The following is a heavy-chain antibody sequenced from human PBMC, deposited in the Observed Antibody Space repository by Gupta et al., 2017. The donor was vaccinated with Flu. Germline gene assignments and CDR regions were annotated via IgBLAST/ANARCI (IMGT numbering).Heavy chain of an antibody. V-gene: IGHV3-23*01. CDR1: GITFSSSA. Sequence: CTASGITFSSSAMNWVRQAPGKGLGVVSFISGNGDGTSYADSVKGRFTISRDNSKNTLSLQMNSLRAEDTAVYCGAGGLRGTGGGWGISLDDWGPGTLVTVSS. CDR3: AGGLRGTGGGWGISLDD. CDR2: ISGNGDGT. J-gene: IGHJ4*02. D-gene: IGHD2-21*01.